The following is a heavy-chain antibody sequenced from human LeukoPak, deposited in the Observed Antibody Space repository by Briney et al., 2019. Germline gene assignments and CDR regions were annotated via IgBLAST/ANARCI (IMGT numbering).Heavy chain of an antibody. V-gene: IGHV4-59*01. CDR1: GDSISSYD. CDR3: ARSKDGYPVYFFDY. Sequence: IPSETLSLTCTVSGDSISSYDWSWIRQPPGKGLEWIAYILYSGSTKYNPSLKSRVTISVDTSKNQVSLKLSSVTAADTAVYYCARSKDGYPVYFFDYWGQGTLVTVSS. J-gene: IGHJ4*02. CDR2: ILYSGST. D-gene: IGHD5-24*01.